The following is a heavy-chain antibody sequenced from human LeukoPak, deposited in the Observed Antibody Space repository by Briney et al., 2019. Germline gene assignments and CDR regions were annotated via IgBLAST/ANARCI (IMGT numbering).Heavy chain of an antibody. CDR2: IKSKTDGGTT. J-gene: IGHJ4*02. Sequence: PSETLSLTCAVSGYSISSGYYWGWIRQPPGKGLEWVGRIKSKTDGGTTDYAAPVKGRFTISRDDSKKTLYLQMNSLKTEDTAVYFCTTDKVVVAAAPIDYWGQGTLVTVSS. CDR3: TTDKVVVAAAPIDY. V-gene: IGHV3-15*01. D-gene: IGHD2-15*01. CDR1: GYSISSGYY.